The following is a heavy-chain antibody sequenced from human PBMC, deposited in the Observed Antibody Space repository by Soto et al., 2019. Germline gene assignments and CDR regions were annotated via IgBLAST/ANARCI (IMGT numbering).Heavy chain of an antibody. J-gene: IGHJ4*02. D-gene: IGHD3-3*01. CDR2: ISQNGGT. CDR3: AKHVTMSGTRGYDY. CDR1: GVSISYW. Sequence: QVQLQESGPGLVNPSGTLTLTCAVSGVSISYWMSWVRQPPGKGLEWIGEISQNGGTNYTPSLKSRVNLEIGTSRNEISLRLASVTAADAAVYYCAKHVTMSGTRGYDYWGQGSLVTVSS. V-gene: IGHV4-4*02.